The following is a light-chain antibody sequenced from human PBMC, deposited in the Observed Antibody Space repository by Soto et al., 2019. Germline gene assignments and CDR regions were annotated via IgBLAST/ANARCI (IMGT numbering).Light chain of an antibody. V-gene: IGKV1-5*03. J-gene: IGKJ1*01. CDR3: QHYNSYSEA. Sequence: DIHMTQSPTTPSGSVGARVTIICRASQTISSWLAWYQQKPGKAPKVVIYKASTLKSGVPSRFSGSGSGTEFTLTISSLQHDDFATYYCQHYNSYSEAFGQGTKVDI. CDR1: QTISSW. CDR2: KAS.